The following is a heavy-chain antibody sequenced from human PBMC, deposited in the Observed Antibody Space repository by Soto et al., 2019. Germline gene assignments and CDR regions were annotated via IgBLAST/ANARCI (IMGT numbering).Heavy chain of an antibody. V-gene: IGHV1-2*04. CDR3: AKDPSIAAAGAPEYYFDY. Sequence: ASVKVSCKASGYTFTGYYMHWVRQAPGQGLEWMGWINPNSGGTNYAQKFQGWVTMTRDTSISTAYMELSRLRSDDTAVYYCAKDPSIAAAGAPEYYFDYWGQGTLVTVSS. D-gene: IGHD6-13*01. CDR2: INPNSGGT. J-gene: IGHJ4*02. CDR1: GYTFTGYY.